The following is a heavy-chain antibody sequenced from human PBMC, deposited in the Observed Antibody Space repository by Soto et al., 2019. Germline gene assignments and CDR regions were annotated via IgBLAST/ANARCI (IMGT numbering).Heavy chain of an antibody. Sequence: QVHLVQSGAEVKEPGASVKVSCKASGYTFTNYDISWARQAPGQGLEWMGWISPYNGNTNYARNLQGRGTLTTDTSTSTVYMELRTLTSDDTAVYYCSREVDYWGQGTLVTVSS. CDR2: ISPYNGNT. J-gene: IGHJ4*02. V-gene: IGHV1-18*01. CDR1: GYTFTNYD. CDR3: SREVDY.